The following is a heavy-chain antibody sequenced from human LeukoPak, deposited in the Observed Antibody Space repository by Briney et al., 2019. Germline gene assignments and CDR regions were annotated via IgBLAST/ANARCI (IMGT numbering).Heavy chain of an antibody. CDR3: AKDQLAVLRYFDWLSLAY. Sequence: PGGSLRLSCAASGXTFSSYGMHWVRQAAGKGREWVAVISYDGSNKYYADSVKGRFTISRDNAKNTLYLKMNSLRAEDTAVYYCAKDQLAVLRYFDWLSLAYWGQGTLVTVSS. CDR1: GXTFSSYG. J-gene: IGHJ4*02. D-gene: IGHD3-9*01. V-gene: IGHV3-30*18. CDR2: ISYDGSNK.